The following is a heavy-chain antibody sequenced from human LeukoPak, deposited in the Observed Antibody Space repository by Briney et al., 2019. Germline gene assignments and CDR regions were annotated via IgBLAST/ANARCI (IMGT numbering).Heavy chain of an antibody. CDR3: ARTIRGY. CDR2: IKEDGSEK. J-gene: IGHJ4*02. V-gene: IGHV3-7*01. CDR1: GFTFSNYW. D-gene: IGHD3-10*01. Sequence: GGSLRLSCAASGFTFSNYWMSWVRQAPGQGLEWVANIKEDGSEKYYVDSVKGRFTISRDIAKNSLYLQMNSLRAEDTAVYYCARTIRGYWGQGTLVTVSS.